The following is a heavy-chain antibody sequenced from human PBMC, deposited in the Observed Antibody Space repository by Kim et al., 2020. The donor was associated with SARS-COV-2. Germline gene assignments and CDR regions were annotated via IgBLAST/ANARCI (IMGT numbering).Heavy chain of an antibody. CDR1: GGSFSGYY. J-gene: IGHJ6*02. CDR3: CREPGGCCGGGSCDPV. CDR2: INQSGST. D-gene: IGHD2-15*01. Sequence: SETLSLSCAVYGGSFSGYYWSWIRQPPGKGLEWIGEINQSGSTTYNLSLMSRVTISVDTSKNQSSLKRSSVTAADTAAFYCCREPGGCCGGGSCDPVWG. V-gene: IGHV4-34*01.